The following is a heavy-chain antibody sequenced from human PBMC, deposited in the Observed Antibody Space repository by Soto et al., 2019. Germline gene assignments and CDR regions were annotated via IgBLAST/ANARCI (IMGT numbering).Heavy chain of an antibody. CDR3: ARVNCSGGSCYLPDWFDP. V-gene: IGHV1-8*01. D-gene: IGHD2-15*01. CDR1: GYTFTSYD. Sequence: ASVKVSCKASGYTFTSYDINWVRQATGQGLEWMGWMNPNSGNTGYAQKFQGRVTMTRNTSISTAYMELSSLRSEDTAVYYCARVNCSGGSCYLPDWFDPWGQGTLVTVSS. CDR2: MNPNSGNT. J-gene: IGHJ5*02.